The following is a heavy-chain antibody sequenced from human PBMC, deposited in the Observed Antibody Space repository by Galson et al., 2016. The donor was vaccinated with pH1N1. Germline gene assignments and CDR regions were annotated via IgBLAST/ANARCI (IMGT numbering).Heavy chain of an antibody. J-gene: IGHJ4*02. V-gene: IGHV3-30*04. CDR2: ISKDGNNV. D-gene: IGHD4-11*01. Sequence: SLRLSCAASGFTLSCCAMRWVRLAPGKGLECVALISKDGNNVYYADSVKGRFTISRDSSNNTLYLQMNSLRTEDTAIYYCARSRDFSFDYWGQGALVTVAS. CDR3: ARSRDFSFDY. CDR1: GFTLSCCA.